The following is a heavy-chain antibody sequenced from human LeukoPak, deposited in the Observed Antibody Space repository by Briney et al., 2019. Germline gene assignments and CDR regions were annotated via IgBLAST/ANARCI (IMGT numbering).Heavy chain of an antibody. D-gene: IGHD2-15*01. J-gene: IGHJ4*02. CDR3: AREPYCSGGSCYSFDY. CDR1: GGTFTSYG. V-gene: IGHV1-69*05. CDR2: IIPFFGTA. Sequence: ASVKVSCKASGGTFTSYGISWVRQAPGQGLEWMGWIIPFFGTANYAQKLQGRVTITTDASTSTAYMELRSLRSDDTAVYYCAREPYCSGGSCYSFDYWGQGTLVTVSS.